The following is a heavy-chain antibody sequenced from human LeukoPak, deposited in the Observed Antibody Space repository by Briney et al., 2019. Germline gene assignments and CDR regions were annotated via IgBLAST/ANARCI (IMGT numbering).Heavy chain of an antibody. J-gene: IGHJ4*02. V-gene: IGHV4-59*01. CDR3: ARGGYSYGFDY. Sequence: PSETLSLTCSVSGVSISSYYWSWIRQPPGKGLEWIGYIYYSGSTNYNPSLKSRVTLSVDTSKNQFSLKLSSVTAADTAVYYCARGGYSYGFDYWGQGTLVTVSS. D-gene: IGHD5-18*01. CDR2: IYYSGST. CDR1: GVSISSYY.